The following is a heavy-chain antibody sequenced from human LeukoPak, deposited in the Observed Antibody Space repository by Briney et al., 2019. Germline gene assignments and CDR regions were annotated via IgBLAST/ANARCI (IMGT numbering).Heavy chain of an antibody. CDR2: INPNSGGT. CDR1: GYTFTGYY. Sequence: GASVNVSCKASGYTFTGYYMHWVRQAPGQGLEWMGWINPNSGGTNYAQKFQGRVTMTRDTSISTAYMELSRLRSDDTAVYYCARSSGSYYNDAFDIWGQGTMVTVSS. CDR3: ARSSGSYYNDAFDI. J-gene: IGHJ3*02. D-gene: IGHD1-26*01. V-gene: IGHV1-2*02.